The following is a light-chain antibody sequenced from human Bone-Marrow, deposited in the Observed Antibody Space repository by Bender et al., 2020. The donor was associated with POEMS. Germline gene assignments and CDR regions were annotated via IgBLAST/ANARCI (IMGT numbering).Light chain of an antibody. Sequence: QSVLTQPPSASGTPGQRVTISCSGGSSNIGAHAVNWYQHLPGTAPKLLIYSSHRRPSEVPDRFSGSRSGTSASMTIRGMQSEDEAEYYCAVWEDRIIGWVFGGGTKLTVL. CDR2: SSH. CDR3: AVWEDRIIGWV. J-gene: IGLJ3*02. V-gene: IGLV1-44*01. CDR1: SSNIGAHA.